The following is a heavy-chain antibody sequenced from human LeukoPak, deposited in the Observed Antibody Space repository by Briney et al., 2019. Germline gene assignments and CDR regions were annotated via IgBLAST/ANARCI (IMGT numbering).Heavy chain of an antibody. CDR1: GFTFSSYE. V-gene: IGHV3-48*03. CDR2: ISSSGSTI. J-gene: IGHJ4*02. Sequence: PGGSLRLSCAASGFTFSSYEMNWVRQAPGKGLEWVSYISSSGSTIYYADSVKGRFTISRDNAKNSLYLQMNSLRAEDTAVYYCARGLYSGYDSSLDYWGQGTLVTVSS. CDR3: ARGLYSGYDSSLDY. D-gene: IGHD5-12*01.